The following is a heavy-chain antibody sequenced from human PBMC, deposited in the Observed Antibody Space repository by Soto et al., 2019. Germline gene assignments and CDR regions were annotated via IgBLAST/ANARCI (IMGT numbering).Heavy chain of an antibody. CDR1: GGSFSGYY. J-gene: IGHJ6*02. CDR2: INHSGST. Sequence: ASETLSLTCAVYGGSFSGYYWSWIRQPPGKGLEWIGEINHSGSTNYNPSLKSRVTISVDTSKNQFSLKLSSVTAADTAVYYCARRPLLKVPYGMDVWGQGTTVTVSS. CDR3: ARRPLLKVPYGMDV. D-gene: IGHD1-26*01. V-gene: IGHV4-34*01.